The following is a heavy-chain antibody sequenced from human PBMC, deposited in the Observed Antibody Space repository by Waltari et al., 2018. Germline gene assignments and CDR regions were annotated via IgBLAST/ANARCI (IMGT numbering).Heavy chain of an antibody. Sequence: QVQLQQWGAGLLKPSETLSLTCAVYGGSFSGYYWSWIRQPPGKGLEWIGEINHILSTNYNPSLKSRVTLSVDTSKNQFSLKLSSVTAADTAVYYCARSGPYYYYYMDVWGKGTTVTVSS. CDR2: INHILST. D-gene: IGHD6-25*01. CDR1: GGSFSGYY. CDR3: ARSGPYYYYYMDV. V-gene: IGHV4-34*01. J-gene: IGHJ6*03.